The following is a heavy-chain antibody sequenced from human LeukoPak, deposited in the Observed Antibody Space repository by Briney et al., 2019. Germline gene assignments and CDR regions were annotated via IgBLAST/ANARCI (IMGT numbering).Heavy chain of an antibody. V-gene: IGHV1-18*01. CDR1: GYTFTSYG. Sequence: ASVKVSCKASGYTFTSYGISWVRQASGHSLERMGWISAYNGNTNYAQKLQGRVTMTTDTSTSTAYMELRSLRSDDTAVYYCARGAAGPVYGMDVWGQGTTVTVSS. CDR2: ISAYNGNT. CDR3: ARGAAGPVYGMDV. D-gene: IGHD6-13*01. J-gene: IGHJ6*02.